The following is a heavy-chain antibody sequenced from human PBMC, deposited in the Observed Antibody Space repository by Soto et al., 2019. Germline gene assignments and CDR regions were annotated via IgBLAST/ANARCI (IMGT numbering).Heavy chain of an antibody. CDR2: INPSVGGT. V-gene: IGHV1-46*01. Sequence: ASVKVSCKASGYTFTSYYMHWVRQAPGQGLEWMGIINPSVGGTNYAQKFQGRVTTTRDTSTTTAYMELSSLRSEDTAVYYCARDAIQPERRGDFDYWGQGTLVTVSS. D-gene: IGHD1-1*01. CDR3: ARDAIQPERRGDFDY. CDR1: GYTFTSYY. J-gene: IGHJ4*02.